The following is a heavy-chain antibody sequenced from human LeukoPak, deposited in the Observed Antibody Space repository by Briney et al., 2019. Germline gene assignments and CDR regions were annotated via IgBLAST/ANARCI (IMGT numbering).Heavy chain of an antibody. CDR3: ARVRRSARDGFDI. CDR1: GGSFSGYY. CDR2: INHSGST. J-gene: IGHJ3*02. Sequence: SETLSLTCAVYGGSFSGYYWSWIRQPPGKGLEWIWEINHSGSTNYNPPLKSRVTITVETSKNQFSLKLSSVTAADTAVYYCARVRRSARDGFDIWGQGTMVTVSS. D-gene: IGHD3-3*01. V-gene: IGHV4-34*01.